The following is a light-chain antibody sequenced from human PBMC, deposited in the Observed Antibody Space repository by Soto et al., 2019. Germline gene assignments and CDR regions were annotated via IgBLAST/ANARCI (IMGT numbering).Light chain of an antibody. CDR3: RQYDSSPVT. Sequence: EIVLTQSPGTLSLSPGERATLSCRASQNVSTSYLAWYQQKPGQAPRLLIYGASSRATGIPDRFSGSGSGTDFTLTISRLEPEDFAVYYCRQYDSSPVTFGQGTKVEIK. CDR1: QNVSTSY. CDR2: GAS. V-gene: IGKV3-20*01. J-gene: IGKJ1*01.